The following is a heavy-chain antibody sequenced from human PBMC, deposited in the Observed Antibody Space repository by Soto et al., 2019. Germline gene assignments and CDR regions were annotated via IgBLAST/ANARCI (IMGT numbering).Heavy chain of an antibody. CDR1: GFTFSSYG. V-gene: IGHV3-33*01. J-gene: IGHJ4*02. CDR3: ARDLIVGATDY. D-gene: IGHD1-26*01. Sequence: QVQLVESGGGVVQPGRSLRLSCAASGFTFSSYGMHWVRQAPGKGLEWVAVIWYDGSNKYYADSVKGRFTISRDNSKNTLYLQMNSLRAEDTAVYYCARDLIVGATDYWGQGTLVTVSS. CDR2: IWYDGSNK.